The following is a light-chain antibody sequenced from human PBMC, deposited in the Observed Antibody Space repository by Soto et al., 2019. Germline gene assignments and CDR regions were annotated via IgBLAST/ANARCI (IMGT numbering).Light chain of an antibody. CDR2: GAS. CDR1: QSVSSSY. CDR3: QQYGSSPGT. J-gene: IGKJ5*01. Sequence: EIVLTQSPGTLSLSPGERATLSCRASQSVSSSYLAWYQQKPGQAPRLLIYGASSRATGIPDRFSSSGSGTAFPLTLSRLEPEYFAVYYCQQYGSSPGTFGQGTRLEIK. V-gene: IGKV3-20*01.